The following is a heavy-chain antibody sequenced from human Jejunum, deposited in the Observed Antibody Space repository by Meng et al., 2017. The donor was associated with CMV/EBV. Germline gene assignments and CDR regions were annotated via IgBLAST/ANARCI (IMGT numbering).Heavy chain of an antibody. J-gene: IGHJ6*02. Sequence: EFSFSSFNMNWVRQAPGRGLEWVSSISSSGSYIYYADSVKGRFTISRDNAKDSLYLQMNSLRAEDTAVYYCAKQMPWNYYHGMDLWGQGTTVTVSS. D-gene: IGHD2-2*01. CDR3: AKQMPWNYYHGMDL. CDR1: EFSFSSFN. CDR2: ISSSGSYI. V-gene: IGHV3-21*01.